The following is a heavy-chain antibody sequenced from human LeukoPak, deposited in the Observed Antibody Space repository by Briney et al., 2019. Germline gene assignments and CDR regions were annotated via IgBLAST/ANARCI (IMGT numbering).Heavy chain of an antibody. CDR2: VYYTGKT. CDR3: ARTPDIDMVVFHWYFDL. D-gene: IGHD3-10*01. Sequence: SETLSLTCAVSGASVSSSNHYWGWIRQSPGRQLEWIGSVYYTGKTFYSPSLTSRLTISMDTSKNQFSLKLKSVTAADTAVYYCARTPDIDMVVFHWYFDLWGRGTLVTVSS. V-gene: IGHV4-39*07. CDR1: GASVSSSNHY. J-gene: IGHJ2*01.